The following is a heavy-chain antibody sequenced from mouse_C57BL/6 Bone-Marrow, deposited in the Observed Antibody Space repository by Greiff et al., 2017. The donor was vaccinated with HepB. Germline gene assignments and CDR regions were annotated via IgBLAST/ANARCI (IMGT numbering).Heavy chain of an antibody. J-gene: IGHJ4*01. CDR3: ARTRQLRMDY. V-gene: IGHV1-19*01. CDR1: GYTFTDYY. CDR2: INPYNGGT. D-gene: IGHD3-2*02. Sequence: EVQLQQSGPVLVKPGASVKMSCKASGYTFTDYYMNWVKQSHGKSLEWIGVINPYNGGTSYNQKFKGKATLTVDKSSSTAYMELNSLTSEDSAVYYCARTRQLRMDYWGQGTSVTVSS.